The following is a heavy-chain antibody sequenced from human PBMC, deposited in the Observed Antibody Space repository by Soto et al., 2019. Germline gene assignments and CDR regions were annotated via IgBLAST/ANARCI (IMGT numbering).Heavy chain of an antibody. V-gene: IGHV4-59*01. Sequence: LSLTCPISNGSIGSYYWTWIRQPPGKGLEWIGHIYYSGSTNYNPSLKSRLTMSLDTSKNQFSLKLTSVTAADTAVYYCARVGRLITAAGLLDAWGQGTLVTVSS. CDR1: NGSIGSYY. CDR2: IYYSGST. D-gene: IGHD6-13*01. J-gene: IGHJ5*02. CDR3: ARVGRLITAAGLLDA.